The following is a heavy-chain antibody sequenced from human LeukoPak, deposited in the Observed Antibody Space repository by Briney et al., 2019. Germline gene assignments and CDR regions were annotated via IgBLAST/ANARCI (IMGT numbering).Heavy chain of an antibody. CDR2: IRYDGSNK. J-gene: IGHJ6*03. V-gene: IGHV3-30*02. CDR1: GFTFSTYD. CDR3: AKGAREYYYCMDV. Sequence: GGSLRLSCAASGFTFSTYDMHWVRQAPGKGLEWVAFIRYDGSNKYCADSVKGRFTISRDNSKNTLYLQMDSLRVEDTAVYFCAKGAREYYYCMDVWGKGTTVTVSS.